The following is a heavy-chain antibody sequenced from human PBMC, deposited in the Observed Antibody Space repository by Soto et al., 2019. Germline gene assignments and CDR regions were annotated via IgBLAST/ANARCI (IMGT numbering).Heavy chain of an antibody. CDR1: GGSISSYY. V-gene: IGHV4-59*08. Sequence: SETLSLTCTVSGGSISSYYWSWIRQPPGKGLEWIGYIYYSGSTNYNPSLKSRVTISVDTSKNQFSLELSSVTAADTAVYYCARLGIAVASAAFDIWGQGTMVTVSS. CDR2: IYYSGST. J-gene: IGHJ3*02. CDR3: ARLGIAVASAAFDI. D-gene: IGHD6-19*01.